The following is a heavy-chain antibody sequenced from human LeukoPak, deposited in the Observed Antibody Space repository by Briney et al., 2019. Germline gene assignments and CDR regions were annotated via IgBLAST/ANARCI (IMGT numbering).Heavy chain of an antibody. J-gene: IGHJ6*02. CDR1: GFTFSSYA. CDR3: AELNYYGMDV. CDR2: ISYDGSNK. Sequence: GGSLRLSCAASGFTFSSYAMHWVRQAPGKGLEWVAVISYDGSNKYYADSVKGRFTISRDNSKNTLYLQTNSLRAEDTAVYYCAELNYYGMDVWGQGTTVTVSS. V-gene: IGHV3-30-3*01. D-gene: IGHD1-26*01.